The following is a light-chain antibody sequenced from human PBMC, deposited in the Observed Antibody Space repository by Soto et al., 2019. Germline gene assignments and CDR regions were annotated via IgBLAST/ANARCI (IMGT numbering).Light chain of an antibody. CDR2: DVT. V-gene: IGLV2-14*01. J-gene: IGLJ2*01. Sequence: QSVLTQPASVSGSPGQSITISCTGTSSDVGVYNSVSWYQQRPGEAPKLMIYDVTNRPSGVSNRFSGSKSGNTASLTISGLQAEDEADYYCSSYTTSNTVFGGATNLTVL. CDR3: SSYTTSNTV. CDR1: SSDVGVYNS.